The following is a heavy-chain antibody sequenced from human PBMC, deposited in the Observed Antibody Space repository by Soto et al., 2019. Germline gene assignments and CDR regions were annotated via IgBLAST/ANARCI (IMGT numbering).Heavy chain of an antibody. J-gene: IGHJ6*03. V-gene: IGHV4-39*01. CDR3: ATGTRFLEWLSGGYYYMDV. CDR2: IYYSGST. CDR1: GGSISSSSYH. Sequence: FETLSHPWTVSGGSISSSSYHRGWNRQPPGKGLEWIGSIYYSGSTYYNPSLKSRVTISVDTSKNQFSLKLSSVTAADTAVYYCATGTRFLEWLSGGYYYMDVWGKGTTVTVSS. D-gene: IGHD3-3*01.